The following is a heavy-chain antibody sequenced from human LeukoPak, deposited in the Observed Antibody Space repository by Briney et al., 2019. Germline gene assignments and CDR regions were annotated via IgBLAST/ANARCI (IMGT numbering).Heavy chain of an antibody. CDR3: ARGAPYYYDSSGYLFDY. J-gene: IGHJ4*02. CDR1: GGSINSYY. V-gene: IGHV4-59*01. Sequence: SETLSLTCTVSGGSINSYYWSWIRQPPGKGLEWIGYIYYSGSTNYNPSLKSRVTISVDASKNQFSLKLSSVTAADTAVYYCARGAPYYYDSSGYLFDYWGQGTLVTVSS. D-gene: IGHD3-22*01. CDR2: IYYSGST.